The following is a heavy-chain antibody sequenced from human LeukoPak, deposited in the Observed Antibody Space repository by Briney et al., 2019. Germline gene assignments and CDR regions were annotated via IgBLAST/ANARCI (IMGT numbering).Heavy chain of an antibody. V-gene: IGHV3-64*01. Sequence: GGSLRLSCAASGFSFSSYAMHWVRQAPGKGLEYVSAISSNGATTYYANSVRGRFTISRDSYKNSLYLQMNSLKAEDTAVYYCARRPDTAMVRHYYYMDVWGKGTTVTISS. CDR3: ARRPDTAMVRHYYYMDV. J-gene: IGHJ6*03. CDR1: GFSFSSYA. D-gene: IGHD5-18*01. CDR2: ISSNGATT.